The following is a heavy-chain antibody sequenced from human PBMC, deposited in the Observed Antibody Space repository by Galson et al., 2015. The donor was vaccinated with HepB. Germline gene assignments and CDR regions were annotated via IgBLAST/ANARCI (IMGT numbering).Heavy chain of an antibody. CDR3: TRPWPVNYNASGPPGH. J-gene: IGHJ4*02. V-gene: IGHV3-49*04. CDR1: GVTFGDCA. CDR2: IRSKAYGGTT. D-gene: IGHD3-10*01. Sequence: SLRLPSSTSGVTFGDCALYWVRQARETRLEGVGFIRSKAYGGTTEYDSSVKGKFAISRDDSKSNTYLQMNSQTTEDTAVYYCTRPWPVNYNASGPPGHWGQGTLVTVSS.